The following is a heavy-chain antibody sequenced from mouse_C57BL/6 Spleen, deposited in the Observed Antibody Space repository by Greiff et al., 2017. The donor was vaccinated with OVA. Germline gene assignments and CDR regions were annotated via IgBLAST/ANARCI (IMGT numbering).Heavy chain of an antibody. D-gene: IGHD1-1*02. J-gene: IGHJ1*03. Sequence: EVKLQESGPGLVKPSQSLSLTCSVTGYSITSGYYWNWIRQFPGNKLEWMGYISYDGSNNYNPSLKNRISITRDTSKNQFFLKLNSVTTEDTATYYCAREEYMDDYWYFDVWGTGTTVTVSS. V-gene: IGHV3-6*01. CDR3: AREEYMDDYWYFDV. CDR2: ISYDGSN. CDR1: GYSITSGYY.